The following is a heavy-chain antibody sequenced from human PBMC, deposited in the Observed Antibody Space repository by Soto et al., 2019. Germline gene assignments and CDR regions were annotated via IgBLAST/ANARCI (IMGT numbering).Heavy chain of an antibody. CDR3: TTDLGRLDDSVWGSYRDTDY. CDR2: IKSKTDGGTT. CDR1: GFTFSNAW. J-gene: IGHJ4*02. Sequence: GGSLRLSCAASGFTFSNAWMSWVRQAPGKGLEWVGRIKSKTDGGTTDYAAPVKGRFTISRDDSKNTLYLQMNSLKTEHKAVYYCTTDLGRLDDSVWGSYRDTDYWGQGTLVTVSS. D-gene: IGHD3-16*02. V-gene: IGHV3-15*01.